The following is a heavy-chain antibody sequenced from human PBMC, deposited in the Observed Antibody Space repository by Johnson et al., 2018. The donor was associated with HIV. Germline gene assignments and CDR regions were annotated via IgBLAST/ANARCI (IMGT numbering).Heavy chain of an antibody. V-gene: IGHV3-66*01. CDR1: RFTASRNY. J-gene: IGHJ3*02. CDR3: ASVPMIVVLDGAFDM. CDR2: IFSGDST. D-gene: IGHD3-22*01. Sequence: VQLVESGGGFAKPGGPLRLSCSASRFTASRNYMNWVRQAPGTGLQWVSIIFSGDSTYYADSVKGRFTISRDNSKNTVFLQMNRLRAEDTAVYYCASVPMIVVLDGAFDMWGQGTMVTVSS.